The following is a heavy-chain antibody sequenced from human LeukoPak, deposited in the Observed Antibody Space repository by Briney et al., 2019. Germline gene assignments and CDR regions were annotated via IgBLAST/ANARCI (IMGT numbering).Heavy chain of an antibody. CDR3: ARGPYYDFWSGYSAYYYYGMDV. J-gene: IGHJ6*02. CDR2: IYYSGST. CDR1: GGSINNYY. V-gene: IGHV4-59*01. Sequence: SETLSLTCTVSGGSINNYYWSWIRQPPGKGLEWIGYIYYSGSTNYNPSLKSRVTISVDTSKNQFSLKLSSVTAADTAVYYCARGPYYDFWSGYSAYYYYGMDVWGQGTTVTVSS. D-gene: IGHD3-3*01.